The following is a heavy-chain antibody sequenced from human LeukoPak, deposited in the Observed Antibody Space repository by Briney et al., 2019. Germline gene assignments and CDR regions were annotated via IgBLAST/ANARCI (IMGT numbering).Heavy chain of an antibody. Sequence: ASETLSLTCTVSGGSISSYYWSWIRQPPGKGLEWIGYIYYSGSTNYNPSLKSRVTMSVDRTKKQFSLKLRSVTAADTAVYYCARGIGIYYYYMGVWGKGTTVTISS. V-gene: IGHV4-59*01. D-gene: IGHD2/OR15-2a*01. J-gene: IGHJ6*03. CDR3: ARGIGIYYYYMGV. CDR2: IYYSGST. CDR1: GGSISSYY.